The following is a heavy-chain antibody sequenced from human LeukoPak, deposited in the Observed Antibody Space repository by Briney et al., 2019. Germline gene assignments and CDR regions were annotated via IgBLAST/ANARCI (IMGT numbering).Heavy chain of an antibody. Sequence: GASVKVSCKASGYTFTGYYMHWVRQAPGQGLEWMGWINPNSGGTNYAQKFQGRVTMTRDTSISTAYMELSRLRSDDTAVYYCARDPDNYYDSSGTWGYWGQGTLVTVSS. V-gene: IGHV1-2*02. CDR1: GYTFTGYY. J-gene: IGHJ4*02. D-gene: IGHD3-22*01. CDR3: ARDPDNYYDSSGTWGY. CDR2: INPNSGGT.